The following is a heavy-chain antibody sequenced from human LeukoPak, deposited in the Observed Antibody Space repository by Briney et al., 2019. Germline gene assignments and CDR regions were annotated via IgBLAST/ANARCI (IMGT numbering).Heavy chain of an antibody. Sequence: SETLFLTCTVSGGSISSSSYYWGWIRQPPGKGLEWIGSIYYSGSTYYNPSLKSRVTISVDTSKNQFSLKLSSVTAADTAVYYCARDKVRGVIPEYFQHWGQGTLVTVSS. CDR2: IYYSGST. CDR3: ARDKVRGVIPEYFQH. J-gene: IGHJ1*01. V-gene: IGHV4-39*07. D-gene: IGHD3-10*01. CDR1: GGSISSSSYY.